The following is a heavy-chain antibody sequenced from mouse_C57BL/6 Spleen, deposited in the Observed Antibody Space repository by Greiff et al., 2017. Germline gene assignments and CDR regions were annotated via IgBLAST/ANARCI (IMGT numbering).Heavy chain of an antibody. V-gene: IGHV2-9*01. CDR1: GFSLTSYG. Sequence: VKLMESGPGLVAPSQSLSITCPVSGFSLTSYGVDWVRQPPGKGLEWLGVIWGGGSTNYNSALMSRLSISKDNSKSQVFLKMNSLQTDDTAMYYCAKHSGIYDGYPSYAMDYWGQGTSVTVSS. CDR3: AKHSGIYDGYPSYAMDY. D-gene: IGHD2-3*01. J-gene: IGHJ4*01. CDR2: IWGGGST.